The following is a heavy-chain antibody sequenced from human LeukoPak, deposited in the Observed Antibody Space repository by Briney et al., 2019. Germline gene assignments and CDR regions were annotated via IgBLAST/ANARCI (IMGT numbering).Heavy chain of an antibody. CDR1: GGSISSYY. V-gene: IGHV4-4*09. D-gene: IGHD2-2*01. Sequence: PSETLSLTCTVSGGSISSYYWSWIRQPPGKGLEWIGYTYTSGSTNYNPSLKSRVTISVDTSKNQFSLKLSSVTAADTVVYYCARDWYCSSTSCYAFDYWGQGTLVTVSS. J-gene: IGHJ4*02. CDR3: ARDWYCSSTSCYAFDY. CDR2: TYTSGST.